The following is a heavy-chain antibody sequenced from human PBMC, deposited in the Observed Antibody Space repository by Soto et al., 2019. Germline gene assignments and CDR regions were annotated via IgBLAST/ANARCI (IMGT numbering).Heavy chain of an antibody. CDR3: RGSSWYQGNWFDP. J-gene: IGHJ5*02. D-gene: IGHD6-13*01. Sequence: PGGSLRLSCAASGFTFSSYAMSWVRQAPGKGLEWVSAISGSGGSTYYADSVKGRFTISRDNSKNTLYLQMNSLRAEDTAVYYCRGSSWYQGNWFDPWGQGTLVTVSS. CDR2: ISGSGGST. CDR1: GFTFSSYA. V-gene: IGHV3-23*01.